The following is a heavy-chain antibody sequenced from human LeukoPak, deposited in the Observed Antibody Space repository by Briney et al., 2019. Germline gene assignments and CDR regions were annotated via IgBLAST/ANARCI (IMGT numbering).Heavy chain of an antibody. V-gene: IGHV3-7*02. CDR1: GFSFSSYW. Sequence: GGSLRLPCAASGFSFSSYWVAWVRQAPGKGLEWVANINKDGSEKYYVDSVKDRFTISKDNAKNSLYLQMNSLRPDDTAVYYCATFCAYCYYGMDVWGQGTTVTVSS. J-gene: IGHJ6*02. D-gene: IGHD3-16*01. CDR2: INKDGSEK. CDR3: ATFCAYCYYGMDV.